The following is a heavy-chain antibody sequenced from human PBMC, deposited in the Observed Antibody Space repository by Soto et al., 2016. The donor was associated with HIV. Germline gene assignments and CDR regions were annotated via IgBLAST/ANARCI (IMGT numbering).Heavy chain of an antibody. CDR1: GFTFSNAW. V-gene: IGHV3-15*01. CDR3: TTEDPWIQLWFGGMDV. J-gene: IGHJ6*02. CDR2: IKSKTDGGTT. D-gene: IGHD5-18*01. Sequence: EVQLVESGGGLVKPGGSLRLSCAASGFTFSNAWMSWVRQAPGKGLEWVGRIKSKTDGGTTDYAAPVKGRFTISRDDSKNTLYLQMNSLKTEDTAVYYCTTEDPWIQLWFGGMDVWGQGDHGSPSP.